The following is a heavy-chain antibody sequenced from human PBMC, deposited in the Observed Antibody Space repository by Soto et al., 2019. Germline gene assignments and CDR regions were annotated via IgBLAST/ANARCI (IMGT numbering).Heavy chain of an antibody. J-gene: IGHJ6*02. CDR2: IIPMFATT. V-gene: IGHV1-69*01. CDR3: ARGRGIGFSSTCNIYWYYNMDV. CDR1: GGTFSDYA. Sequence: QVQLVQSGAEVRKSGSSVKVSCKAAGGTFSDYALSWVRQAPGQGLEWMGGIIPMFATTNYAQKFQGRVTITADDSATTSHMELSSLKSEDTAVYYCARGRGIGFSSTCNIYWYYNMDVWGQGTTVTVSS. D-gene: IGHD6-13*01.